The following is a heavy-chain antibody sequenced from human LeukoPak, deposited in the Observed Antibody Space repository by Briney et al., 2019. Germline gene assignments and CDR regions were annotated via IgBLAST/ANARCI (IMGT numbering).Heavy chain of an antibody. CDR3: ARDGVGATGTYYMDV. CDR2: IYTSGST. D-gene: IGHD1-26*01. Sequence: KTSQTLSLTCTVSGGSISSGSYYWSWIRQPAGKGLEWIGRIYTSGSTNYNPSLKSRVTISVDTSKNQFSLKLSSVTAADTAVYYCARDGVGATGTYYMDVWGKGTTVTVSS. CDR1: GGSISSGSYY. V-gene: IGHV4-61*02. J-gene: IGHJ6*03.